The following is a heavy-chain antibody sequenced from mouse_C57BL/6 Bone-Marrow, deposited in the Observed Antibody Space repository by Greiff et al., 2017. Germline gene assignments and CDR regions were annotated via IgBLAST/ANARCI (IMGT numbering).Heavy chain of an antibody. CDR3: AREAYYVAMDY. J-gene: IGHJ4*01. V-gene: IGHV1-69*01. Sequence: QFQLQQPGAQLVMPGASVKLSCKASGYTFTSFWMHWVKQRPGQCLEWTGEIDPSDSYTNYNQKFKGNSTLTVDKSSSTAYMQLSSLTSEDSSVYYCAREAYYVAMDYWGKETSGT. CDR2: IDPSDSYT. CDR1: GYTFTSFW. D-gene: IGHD1-1*01.